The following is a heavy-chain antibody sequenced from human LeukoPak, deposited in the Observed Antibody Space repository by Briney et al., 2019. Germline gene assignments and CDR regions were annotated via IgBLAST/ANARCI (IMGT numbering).Heavy chain of an antibody. V-gene: IGHV1-2*02. CDR2: INPDSGDT. CDR3: ARGFDWLEYYFDY. J-gene: IGHJ4*02. CDR1: GYTFTSYY. D-gene: IGHD3-9*01. Sequence: GASVKVSCKASGYTFTSYYIHWVRQAPGQGLEWMGWINPDSGDTNYAQKFQGRVTMTRDTSISTAYMELSRLRSDDTALYYCARGFDWLEYYFDYWGQGTLVTVSS.